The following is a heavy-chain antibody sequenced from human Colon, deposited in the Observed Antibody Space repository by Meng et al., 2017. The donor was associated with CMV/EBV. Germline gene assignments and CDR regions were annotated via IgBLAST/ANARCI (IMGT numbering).Heavy chain of an antibody. CDR3: ARGVAGHFDY. CDR2: MNPNSGNT. Sequence: SCKASGYTFTSYDLNWVRQATGQGLEWMGWMNPNSGNTGYAQKFQGRVTITRNTSISTAYMELSSLRSEDTAVYYCARGVAGHFDYWGQGTLVTVSS. D-gene: IGHD6-19*01. J-gene: IGHJ4*02. CDR1: GYTFTSYD. V-gene: IGHV1-8*03.